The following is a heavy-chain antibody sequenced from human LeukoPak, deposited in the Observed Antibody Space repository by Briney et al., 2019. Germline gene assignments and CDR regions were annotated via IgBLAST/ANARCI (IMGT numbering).Heavy chain of an antibody. V-gene: IGHV1-69*05. CDR1: GGTFSSYA. D-gene: IGHD6-13*01. Sequence: ASVKVSCKASGGTFSSYAISWVRQAPGQGLEWMGGIIPIFGTANYAQKFQGRVTITTDESTSTAYMELSSLGSEDTAVYYCTRIAAAGTDFDYWGQGTLVTVSS. CDR3: TRIAAAGTDFDY. CDR2: IIPIFGTA. J-gene: IGHJ4*02.